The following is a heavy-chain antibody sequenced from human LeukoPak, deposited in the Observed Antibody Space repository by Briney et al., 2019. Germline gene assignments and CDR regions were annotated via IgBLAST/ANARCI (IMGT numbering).Heavy chain of an antibody. V-gene: IGHV4-61*01. D-gene: IGHD2-2*01. CDR1: GGSVSSGNYY. J-gene: IGHJ6*02. CDR3: AKSVSKIKDYYYYYGMDV. CDR2: IYYSGST. Sequence: SETLSLTCTVSGGSVSSGNYYWSWIRQPPGKGLDWIGYIYYSGSTNYNPSLKSRVTISVDTSKNQFSLKLSSVTAADTAVYYCAKSVSKIKDYYYYYGMDVWGQGTTVTVSS.